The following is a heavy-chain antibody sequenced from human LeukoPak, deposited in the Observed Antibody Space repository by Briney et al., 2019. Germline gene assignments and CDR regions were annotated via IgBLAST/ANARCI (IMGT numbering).Heavy chain of an antibody. CDR2: ITSSGTYI. D-gene: IGHD1-26*01. CDR1: GFTFSSYS. J-gene: IGHJ6*03. Sequence: NPGGSLRLSCAASGFTFSSYSMNWVRQAPGKTMEWVSSITSSGTYIFYADSVRGRFTISRDNAKNSLYLQMDSLGPEDTAVYYCARDPYSGNYGNDYYYYMDVWGKGTTVTISS. V-gene: IGHV3-21*01. CDR3: ARDPYSGNYGNDYYYYMDV.